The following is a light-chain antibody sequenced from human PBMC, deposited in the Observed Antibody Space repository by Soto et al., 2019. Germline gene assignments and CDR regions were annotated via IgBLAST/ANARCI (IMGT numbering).Light chain of an antibody. CDR3: QQLNSYHTT. Sequence: IQLTQSPSSLSASVGDRVTITCRASQGISSYLAWYQQKPGKAPKLLIYAASTLQSVVPSRFSGSVSGTDLTLNISSLKPEDFATYSCQQLNSYHTTFGGGTKVEIK. CDR1: QGISSY. J-gene: IGKJ4*01. CDR2: AAS. V-gene: IGKV1-9*01.